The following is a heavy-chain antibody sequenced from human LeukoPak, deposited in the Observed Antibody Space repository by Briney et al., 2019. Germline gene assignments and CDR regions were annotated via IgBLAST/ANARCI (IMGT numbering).Heavy chain of an antibody. V-gene: IGHV3-23*01. Sequence: PGGSLRLSCAASGFTFSNHGMNWVRQAPGKGLEWVSTINGSGDYTYYADSVKGRFTISRDNSKNTLYLQMNSLRAEDTAVYYCAKFLSGQEVLRFDYWGQGTLVTVSS. CDR3: AKFLSGQEVLRFDY. CDR1: GFTFSNHG. CDR2: INGSGDYT. J-gene: IGHJ4*02. D-gene: IGHD2/OR15-2a*01.